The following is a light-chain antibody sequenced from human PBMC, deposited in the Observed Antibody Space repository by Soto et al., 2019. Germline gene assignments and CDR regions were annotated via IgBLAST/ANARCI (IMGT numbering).Light chain of an antibody. CDR1: QGIDTS. J-gene: IGKJ5*01. CDR3: QQLHGYPIT. V-gene: IGKV1-9*01. CDR2: AAS. Sequence: ILLNQSPSSLSAYVGDRVTITCRASQGIDTSLAWYQQKPGKAPKLLIYAASNFQSGVPSRFSGSGSGTHFTLTISSLQPEDFATYYCQQLHGYPITFGQGTRLEIK.